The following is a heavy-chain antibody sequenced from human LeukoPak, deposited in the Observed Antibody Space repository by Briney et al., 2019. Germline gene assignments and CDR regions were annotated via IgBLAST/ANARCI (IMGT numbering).Heavy chain of an antibody. D-gene: IGHD3-22*01. V-gene: IGHV1-2*02. J-gene: IGHJ1*01. Sequence: ASVKVSCKTSGYTFTGYYLHWVRQAPRQGPEWMGWINANSGDTYYVQKFKGRITMTRDTSINTAYMELNRLISDDTAVYYCARVVDVVVPGFQQWARGPRVTVSS. CDR1: GYTFTGYY. CDR3: ARVVDVVVPGFQQ. CDR2: INANSGDT.